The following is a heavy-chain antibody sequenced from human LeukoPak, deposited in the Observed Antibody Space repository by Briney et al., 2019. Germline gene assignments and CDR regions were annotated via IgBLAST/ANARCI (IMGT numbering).Heavy chain of an antibody. CDR1: GDTFSSNSGG. CDR3: ARALERYYFDS. V-gene: IGHV6-1*01. J-gene: IGHJ4*02. CDR2: SSYISLWFP. D-gene: IGHD1-1*01. Sequence: SQTLSLACVISGDTFSSNSGGWNWLSQSPSRGLEWLGRSSYISLWFPDDAPSVKGRIIITSDTSNNQLSLHLSSVTPDDTAVYYCARALERYYFDSWGQGPLVTVSS.